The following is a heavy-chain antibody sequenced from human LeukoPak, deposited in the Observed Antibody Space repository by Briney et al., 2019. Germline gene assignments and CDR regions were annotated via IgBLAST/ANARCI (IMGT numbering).Heavy chain of an antibody. CDR3: ARHTQYYYYYMDV. Sequence: GESLKISCKGSGYSFTNYWIGWVRQMPGKGLEWMGIIYPGDSDTRYSPSFQGQVTISADKSISTAYLQWSSLKASDTAMYYCARHTQYYYYYMDVWGKGTTVTISS. CDR2: IYPGDSDT. V-gene: IGHV5-51*01. J-gene: IGHJ6*03. CDR1: GYSFTNYW.